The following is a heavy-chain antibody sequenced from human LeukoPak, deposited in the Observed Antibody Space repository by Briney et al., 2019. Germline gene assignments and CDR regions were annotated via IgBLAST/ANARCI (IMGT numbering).Heavy chain of an antibody. CDR2: INPNSGGT. Sequence: ASVKVSCKASGYTFTRYYMHWVRQAPGQGLEWMGRINPNSGGTNFAQKFQGRVTMTRDTSISTAYMELSSLRSDDTAVYYCARGYGSGSYNFDYWGQGTLVTVSS. J-gene: IGHJ4*02. CDR3: ARGYGSGSYNFDY. V-gene: IGHV1-2*06. CDR1: GYTFTRYY. D-gene: IGHD3-10*01.